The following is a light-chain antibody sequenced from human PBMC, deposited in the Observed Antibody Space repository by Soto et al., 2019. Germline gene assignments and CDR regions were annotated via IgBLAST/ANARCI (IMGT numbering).Light chain of an antibody. CDR2: VDSDGSH. V-gene: IGLV4-69*01. CDR1: SEHSRNA. Sequence: QSVLTQSPSASASLGASVRLTCTLSSEHSRNAIAWHQQQPEKGPRYLMKVDSDGSHSKGDGIPDRFSGSSSGVERYLTISSLHSEDEADYSCQTWGTGIHVFGGGTKLTV. J-gene: IGLJ2*01. CDR3: QTWGTGIHV.